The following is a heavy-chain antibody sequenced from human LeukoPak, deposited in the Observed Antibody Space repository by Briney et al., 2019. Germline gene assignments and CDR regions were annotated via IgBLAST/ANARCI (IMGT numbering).Heavy chain of an antibody. Sequence: GGSLRLSCAASGFAFSSYAMIWVRQAPGKGLEWVSAISGSGGSTYYADSVKGWFTISRDNSKNTLYLQINSLRAEDTAVYYCARPYSGSYYAHFDYWGQGTLVTVSS. V-gene: IGHV3-23*01. CDR3: ARPYSGSYYAHFDY. J-gene: IGHJ4*02. CDR2: ISGSGGST. CDR1: GFAFSSYA. D-gene: IGHD1-26*01.